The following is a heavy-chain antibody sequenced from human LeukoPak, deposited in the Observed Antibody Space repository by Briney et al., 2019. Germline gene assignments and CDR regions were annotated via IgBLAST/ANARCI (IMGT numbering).Heavy chain of an antibody. J-gene: IGHJ4*02. V-gene: IGHV4-59*01. Sequence: SETLSLTCTVSGGSISSYYWSWIRQPPGKGLEWIGYIYYGGSTNYNPSLKSRVTISVDTSKNQFSLKLSSVTAADTAVYYCARGGSGYWGQGTLVTVSS. D-gene: IGHD1-26*01. CDR1: GGSISSYY. CDR2: IYYGGST. CDR3: ARGGSGY.